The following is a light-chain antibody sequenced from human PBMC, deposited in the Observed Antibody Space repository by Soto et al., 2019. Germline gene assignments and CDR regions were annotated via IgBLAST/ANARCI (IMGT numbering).Light chain of an antibody. J-gene: IGKJ4*01. CDR3: QQYNNWPPVT. V-gene: IGKV3-15*01. CDR2: GAS. CDR1: QSVSSN. Sequence: ERVMTQSPATLSVSPGERATLSCRAGQSVSSNLAWYQQKPGQAPRLLIYGASTRATGIPARFSGSGSGTEFTLTISSLQSGDFAVYYCQQYNNWPPVTFGGGTKVDIK.